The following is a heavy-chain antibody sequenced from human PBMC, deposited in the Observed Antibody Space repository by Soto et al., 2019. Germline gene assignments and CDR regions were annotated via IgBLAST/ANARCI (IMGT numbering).Heavy chain of an antibody. CDR2: INPNGGST. CDR1: GYTFINYH. Sequence: QVQVVQSGAEVKKPGASVKVSCKTSGYTFINYHVHWVRQAPGQGLEWMGAINPNGGSTTYAQHLQGRITMTSDASTSTVYMDVSSLRSDDTAVYDCALPKNALGWYNFWGQGSLVAVS. CDR3: ALPKNALGWYNF. D-gene: IGHD6-19*01. J-gene: IGHJ4*02. V-gene: IGHV1-46*01.